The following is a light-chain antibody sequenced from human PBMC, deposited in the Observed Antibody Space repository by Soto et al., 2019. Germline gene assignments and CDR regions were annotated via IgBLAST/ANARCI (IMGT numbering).Light chain of an antibody. CDR1: QYINTR. Sequence: EVVLTHSPATLSSFPGDRVTLSCRASQYINTRLAWYQHRPGQAPRLLIYQTSLRAAGIPARFSASGSGTDFTLTISDVQPEDFALYYCHQRQSLPRTFGQGTKVDIK. CDR2: QTS. CDR3: HQRQSLPRT. J-gene: IGKJ1*01. V-gene: IGKV3-11*01.